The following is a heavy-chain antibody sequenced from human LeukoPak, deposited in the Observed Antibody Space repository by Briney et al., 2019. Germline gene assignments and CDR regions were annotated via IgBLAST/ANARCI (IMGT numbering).Heavy chain of an antibody. J-gene: IGHJ4*02. CDR1: GFTFSSYT. CDR2: ISSSSSHI. Sequence: GGSLRLSCAASGFTFSSYTMNWVRQAPGKGLEWVSSISSSSSHIYYADSVKGRFTISRDNAKNSLYLQMSSLRAEDTAVYYCAREHCSSSSCHLDYWGQGTLVTVSS. V-gene: IGHV3-21*01. CDR3: AREHCSSSSCHLDY. D-gene: IGHD2-2*01.